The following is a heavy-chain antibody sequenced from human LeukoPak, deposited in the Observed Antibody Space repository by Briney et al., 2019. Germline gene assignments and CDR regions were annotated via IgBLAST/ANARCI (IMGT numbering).Heavy chain of an antibody. V-gene: IGHV3-48*04. J-gene: IGHJ4*02. CDR2: ISSSGTTV. D-gene: IGHD2-2*01. CDR3: VRFGGYCSSTSCHGRGLADK. Sequence: GGSLRLSCAASGFTFSSHSRNWVRQAPGKGLGWVSYISSSGTTVEYSDSVKGRFTTSRDNAKNSLDLQMNNLRVEDTAVYYCVRFGGYCSSTSCHGRGLADKWGQGTLVTVSS. CDR1: GFTFSSHS.